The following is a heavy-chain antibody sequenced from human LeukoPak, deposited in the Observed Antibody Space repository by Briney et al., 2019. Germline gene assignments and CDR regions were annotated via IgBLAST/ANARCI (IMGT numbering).Heavy chain of an antibody. Sequence: SVKVSCKASGGTFSSYAISWVRQAPGQGLEWMGGIIPIFGTANYAQKFQGRVTITTDESTSTAYMELSSLRSEDTAVYYCARDGYGSYYFLGYWGQGTLVTVSS. D-gene: IGHD1-26*01. J-gene: IGHJ4*02. CDR2: IIPIFGTA. CDR1: GGTFSSYA. CDR3: ARDGYGSYYFLGY. V-gene: IGHV1-69*05.